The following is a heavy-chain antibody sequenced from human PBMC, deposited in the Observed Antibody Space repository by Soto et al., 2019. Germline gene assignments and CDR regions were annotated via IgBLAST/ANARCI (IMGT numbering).Heavy chain of an antibody. CDR1: GFTFSDFG. J-gene: IGHJ4*02. D-gene: IGHD6-19*01. V-gene: IGHV3-30*19. CDR2: ISKDGLDR. CDR3: ASPREGQWLVFDH. Sequence: GGSLRLSCVVSGFTFSDFGMHWVRQSPGEGLVWVASISKDGLDRYYSESVKGRFTISRDDSKNTVFLQMNSLKVEDTAAYFCASPREGQWLVFDHWGQRXQVTVSS.